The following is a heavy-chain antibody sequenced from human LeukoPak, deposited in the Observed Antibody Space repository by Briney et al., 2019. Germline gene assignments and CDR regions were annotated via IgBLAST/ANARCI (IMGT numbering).Heavy chain of an antibody. D-gene: IGHD3-10*01. J-gene: IGHJ4*02. V-gene: IGHV1-8*02. CDR2: NNPKSGNT. CDR1: GYTFSNYD. CDR3: ARGRGIAEFSI. Sequence: ASVKVSCKASGYTFSNYDINWVRQATGQGLEWIGWNNPKSGNTGYAQKFQGRVTMTRVNANNTAYMELASLTFDDTAVYYCARGRGIAEFSIWGQGTLVTVSS.